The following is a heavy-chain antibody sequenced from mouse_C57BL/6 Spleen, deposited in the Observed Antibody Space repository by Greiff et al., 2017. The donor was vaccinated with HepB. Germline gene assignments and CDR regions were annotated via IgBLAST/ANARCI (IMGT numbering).Heavy chain of an antibody. J-gene: IGHJ4*01. Sequence: VKLQQSGAELVRPGASVKLSCKASGYTFTDYYINWVKQRPGQGLEWIARIYPGSGNTYYNEKFKGKATLTAEKSSSTAYMQLSSLTSEDSAVYFCARLYDAMDYWGQGTSVTVSS. V-gene: IGHV1-76*01. CDR2: IYPGSGNT. CDR1: GYTFTDYY. CDR3: ARLYDAMDY.